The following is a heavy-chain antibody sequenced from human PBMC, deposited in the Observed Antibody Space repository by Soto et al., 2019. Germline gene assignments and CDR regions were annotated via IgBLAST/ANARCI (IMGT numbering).Heavy chain of an antibody. CDR1: GGAIDRGGYY. Sequence: SETLSLTCKVSGGAIDRGGYYWCWIRQHPGKGLEWIGHIYYTGSAYYKPSLESRVSMSIDTSKNQFSLELISVTAADTAVYYCARVGTSYARRGLDVWGQGTTVTVS. D-gene: IGHD7-27*01. CDR3: ARVGTSYARRGLDV. V-gene: IGHV4-31*03. CDR2: IYYTGSA. J-gene: IGHJ6*02.